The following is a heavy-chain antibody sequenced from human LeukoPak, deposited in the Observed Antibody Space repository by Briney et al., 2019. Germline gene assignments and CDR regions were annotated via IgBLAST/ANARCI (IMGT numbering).Heavy chain of an antibody. J-gene: IGHJ6*02. D-gene: IGHD1-7*01. CDR1: GASISSYY. V-gene: IGHV4-59*01. Sequence: PSETLSLTCTVSGASISSYYWSWLRQPPGKGLEWIGYIYYSGSTNYNPSLKSRVTISVDTSKNQFSLKLSSVTAADTAVYYCARVGGTNYYYYGMDVWGQGTTVTVSS. CDR3: ARVGGTNYYYYGMDV. CDR2: IYYSGST.